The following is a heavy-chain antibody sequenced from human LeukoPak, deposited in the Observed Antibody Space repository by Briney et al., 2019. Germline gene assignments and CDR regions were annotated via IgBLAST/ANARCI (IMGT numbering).Heavy chain of an antibody. CDR3: ARGAYRGSSWYEPVYYYYYYYMDV. Sequence: PGGSLRLSCAASGFTFSSYDMHWVRQATGKGLKWVSAIGTAGDTYYPGSVKGRFTISRENAKNSLYLQMNSLRAGDTAVYYCARGAYRGSSWYEPVYYYYYYYMDVWGKGTTVTVSS. J-gene: IGHJ6*03. D-gene: IGHD6-13*01. CDR1: GFTFSSYD. V-gene: IGHV3-13*01. CDR2: IGTAGDT.